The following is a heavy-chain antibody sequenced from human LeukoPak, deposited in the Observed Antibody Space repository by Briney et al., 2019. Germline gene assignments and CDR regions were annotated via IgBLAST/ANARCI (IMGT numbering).Heavy chain of an antibody. CDR2: ISYDGSNK. Sequence: PGGSLRLSCAASGFTFSSYGMHWVRQAPGKGLEWVAVISYDGSNKYYADSVKGRFTISRDNAKNSLYLQMNSLRAEDTAVYYCARRSAKGPFDYWGQGTLVTVSS. CDR1: GFTFSSYG. CDR3: ARRSAKGPFDY. V-gene: IGHV3-30*03. J-gene: IGHJ4*02.